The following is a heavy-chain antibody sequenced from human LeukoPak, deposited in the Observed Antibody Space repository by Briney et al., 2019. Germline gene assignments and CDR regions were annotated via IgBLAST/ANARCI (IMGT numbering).Heavy chain of an antibody. J-gene: IGHJ4*02. Sequence: GGSLRLSCAASGFSFEDYAIHWVRQTPGKGLEWVSLISGDGGNTYYADSVKGRFTISRDNAKNSLYLQMNSLRAEDTAVYYCARDLAPRSFDYWGQGTLVTVSS. CDR2: ISGDGGNT. D-gene: IGHD5-24*01. V-gene: IGHV3-43*02. CDR1: GFSFEDYA. CDR3: ARDLAPRSFDY.